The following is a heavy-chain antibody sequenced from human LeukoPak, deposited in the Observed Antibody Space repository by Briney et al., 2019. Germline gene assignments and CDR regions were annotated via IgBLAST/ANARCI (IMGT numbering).Heavy chain of an antibody. Sequence: PGGSLRLSCAASGFTFSTYWMTWVRQAPGKGLEWVANITTSGTETYYGDPVKGRFTISRDNAKNLLYLQMSSLRAEDTAVYSCGRFGDEAGIDNWGQGTLVTVSS. CDR1: GFTFSTYW. V-gene: IGHV3-7*01. CDR3: GRFGDEAGIDN. J-gene: IGHJ4*02. D-gene: IGHD3-10*01. CDR2: ITTSGTET.